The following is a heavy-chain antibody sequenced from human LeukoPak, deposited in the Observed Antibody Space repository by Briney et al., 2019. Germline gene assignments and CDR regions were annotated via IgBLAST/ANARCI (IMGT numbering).Heavy chain of an antibody. CDR1: GFTFSAYA. J-gene: IGHJ6*03. V-gene: IGHV3-23*01. Sequence: GGSLTLSCAASGFTFSAYAMNWVRQAPGEGLEWLSAMTGISGSTYYADSVKGGFTTSRDTSKNTLYLEMNSLRVEETAIYYCAKDPGDGDYFFFYYMDFWGKGTTVTVCS. CDR2: MTGISGST. D-gene: IGHD4-17*01. CDR3: AKDPGDGDYFFFYYMDF.